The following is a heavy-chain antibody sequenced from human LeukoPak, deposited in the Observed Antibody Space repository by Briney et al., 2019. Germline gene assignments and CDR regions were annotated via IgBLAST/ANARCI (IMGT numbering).Heavy chain of an antibody. Sequence: ASVTVSCKASGYTFTGYYMHWVRQAPGQGLEWMGWINPNSGGTNYAQKFQGRVTMTRDTSISTAYMELSRLRSDDTAVYYCARATGGKARNFDYWGQGTLVTVSS. CDR3: ARATGGKARNFDY. D-gene: IGHD3-16*01. J-gene: IGHJ4*01. CDR1: GYTFTGYY. CDR2: INPNSGGT. V-gene: IGHV1-2*02.